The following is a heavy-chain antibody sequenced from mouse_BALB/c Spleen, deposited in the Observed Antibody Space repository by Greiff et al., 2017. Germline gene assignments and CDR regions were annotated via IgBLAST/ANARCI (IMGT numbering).Heavy chain of an antibody. CDR1: GYTFTSYN. CDR2: IYPGNGDT. V-gene: IGHV1-12*01. Sequence: QPGAELVKPGASVKMSCKASGYTFTSYNMHWVKQTPGQGLEWIGAIYPGNGDTSYNQKFKGKATLTADKSSSTAYMQLSSLTSEDSAVYYCAKGGYYGNYAMDYWGQGTSVTVSS. D-gene: IGHD2-1*01. J-gene: IGHJ4*01. CDR3: AKGGYYGNYAMDY.